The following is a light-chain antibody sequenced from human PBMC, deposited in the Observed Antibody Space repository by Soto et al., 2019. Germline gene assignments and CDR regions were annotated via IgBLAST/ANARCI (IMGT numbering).Light chain of an antibody. CDR1: QSVTNNY. CDR2: GAS. J-gene: IGKJ5*01. Sequence: DIVLTQSPGPLSLSPGERATLSCRASQSVTNNYLAWYQQKPGQAPRLLIDGASSRATGVPDRFSGTGSGTDFTLTISRLEPEEFAVYYCQQYGSSPITFGQGTRLEIK. V-gene: IGKV3-20*01. CDR3: QQYGSSPIT.